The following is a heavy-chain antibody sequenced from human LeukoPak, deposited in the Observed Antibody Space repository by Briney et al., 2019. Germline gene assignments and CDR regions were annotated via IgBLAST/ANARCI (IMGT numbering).Heavy chain of an antibody. CDR2: INHSGST. CDR1: GGSFSGYY. D-gene: IGHD2-2*01. V-gene: IGHV4-34*01. CDR3: ARRRAPRSTSQYYYYYMDV. J-gene: IGHJ6*03. Sequence: SETLSLTCAVYGGSFSGYYWSWIRQPPGKGLEWIGEINHSGSTNYNPSLKSRVTISVDTSKNQFSLELSSVTASDTAVYYCARRRAPRSTSQYYYYYMDVWGKGTTVTVSS.